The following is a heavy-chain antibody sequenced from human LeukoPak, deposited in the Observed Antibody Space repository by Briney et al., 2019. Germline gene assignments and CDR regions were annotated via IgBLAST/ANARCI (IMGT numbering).Heavy chain of an antibody. V-gene: IGHV4-61*08. J-gene: IGHJ5*02. D-gene: IGHD6-6*01. CDR3: ARHSSIAARLAFDP. CDR2: IYYSGST. Sequence: SETLSLTCAVSGGSISSGGYSWSWIRQPPGKGLEWIGYIYYSGSTNYNPSLKSRVTISVDTSKNQFSLKLSSVTAADTAVYYCARHSSIAARLAFDPWGQGTLVTVSS. CDR1: GGSISSGGYS.